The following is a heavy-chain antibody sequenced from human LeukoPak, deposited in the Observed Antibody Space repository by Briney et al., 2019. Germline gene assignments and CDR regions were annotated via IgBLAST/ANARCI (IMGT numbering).Heavy chain of an antibody. D-gene: IGHD5-24*01. CDR3: ARDRETG. V-gene: IGHV3-21*01. J-gene: IGHJ4*02. Sequence: GGSLRLSCAASGFTFSSYWMNWVRLPPGKGLEWVSFIDSTSNYIYYADSLKGRFTISRDNAKNSLYLQMNSLRAEDTAVYYCARDRETGWGQGTLVTVSS. CDR2: IDSTSNYI. CDR1: GFTFSSYW.